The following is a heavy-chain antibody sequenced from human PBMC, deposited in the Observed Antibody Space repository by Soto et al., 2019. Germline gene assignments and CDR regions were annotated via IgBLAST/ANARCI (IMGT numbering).Heavy chain of an antibody. CDR1: GFTFSSYT. V-gene: IGHV3-23*01. D-gene: IGHD4-17*01. CDR2: INSGGRT. CDR3: AKDLRPDGVWDFDY. Sequence: EVQLLESGGDLVQPGGSLRLSCAASGFTFSSYTMTWVRQAPGKGLEWVSGINSGGRTYYADSVKGRFTISRDDSKNTLYLQIISLRAEDTDVYYCAKDLRPDGVWDFDYWGQGTLVTVSS. J-gene: IGHJ4*02.